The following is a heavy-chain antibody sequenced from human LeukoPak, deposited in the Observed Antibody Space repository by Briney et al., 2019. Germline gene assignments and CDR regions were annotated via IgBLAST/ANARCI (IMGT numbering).Heavy chain of an antibody. V-gene: IGHV4-59*12. CDR2: IYYSGST. CDR3: ARGYCSTTRCYENSPFDY. Sequence: PSGTLSLTCTVSGGSISSYYWSWIRQPPGKGLEWIGYIYYSGSTNYNPSLKSRVTISLDTSKNQFSLKLTSVTAADTAVYYCARGYCSTTRCYENSPFDYWGQGTLVTVSS. CDR1: GGSISSYY. J-gene: IGHJ4*02. D-gene: IGHD2-2*01.